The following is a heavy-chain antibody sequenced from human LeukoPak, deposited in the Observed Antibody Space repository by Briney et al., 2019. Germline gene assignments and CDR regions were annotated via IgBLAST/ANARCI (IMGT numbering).Heavy chain of an antibody. CDR1: GFSFSTYG. V-gene: IGHV3-7*01. Sequence: PGGSLRLSCVASGFSFSTYGLHWVRQTPGKGLEWVANIKQDGSEKYYVDSVKGRFTISRDNAKNSLYLQMNSLRAEDTAVYYCASTTGGYDSWLAFDYWGQGTLVTVSS. J-gene: IGHJ4*02. D-gene: IGHD5-12*01. CDR3: ASTTGGYDSWLAFDY. CDR2: IKQDGSEK.